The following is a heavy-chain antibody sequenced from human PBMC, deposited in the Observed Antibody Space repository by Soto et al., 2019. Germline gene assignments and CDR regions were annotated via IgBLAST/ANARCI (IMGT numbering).Heavy chain of an antibody. J-gene: IGHJ4*02. D-gene: IGHD3-22*01. V-gene: IGHV4-31*03. CDR3: ARQSDSKVQ. CDR2: IFSGGNT. CDR1: GGSISSTDYY. Sequence: QVQLQESAPGLVKPSQTLSLTCTVSGGSISSTDYYWSWIRQHPGKGLEWIGYIFSGGNTYYNPSLKSRVTISLDTSRSQFSLRLRSVTAADTAVYFCARQSDSKVQWGQGTLVTVSS.